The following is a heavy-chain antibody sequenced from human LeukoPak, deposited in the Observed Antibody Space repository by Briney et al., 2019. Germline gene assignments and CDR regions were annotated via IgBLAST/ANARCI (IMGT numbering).Heavy chain of an antibody. Sequence: KPSETLSLTYTVSGGSISGWYWSWIRQPPGKGLEWIGYIYGSGNTNYNPSLKSRVTMSVDTSKNQFSLKLSSVTAVDTAVYYCARSRPSNCGGDCYPDRSAFDIWGQGTMVTVSS. CDR1: GGSISGWY. D-gene: IGHD2-21*02. J-gene: IGHJ3*02. CDR3: ARSRPSNCGGDCYPDRSAFDI. V-gene: IGHV4-59*12. CDR2: IYGSGNT.